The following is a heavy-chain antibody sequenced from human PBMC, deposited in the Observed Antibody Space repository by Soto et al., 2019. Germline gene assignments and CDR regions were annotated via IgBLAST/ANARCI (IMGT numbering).Heavy chain of an antibody. V-gene: IGHV1-69*12. CDR2: IVPVVTTT. CDR1: GGIFSNYA. Sequence: HVQLVQSGAEVKRPGSSVKVSCKTSGGIFSNYAISWVRQAPGQGLEWMGGIVPVVTTTNYAQKFQGRVTITADESTTTVYMELSSLTSEDTAVYYCARDPSCGGVCHFDLWGQGTLVTVSS. D-gene: IGHD2-21*02. CDR3: ARDPSCGGVCHFDL. J-gene: IGHJ5*02.